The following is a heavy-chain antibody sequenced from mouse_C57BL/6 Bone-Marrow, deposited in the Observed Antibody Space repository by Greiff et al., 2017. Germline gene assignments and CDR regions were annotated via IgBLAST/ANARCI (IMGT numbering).Heavy chain of an antibody. D-gene: IGHD2-12*01. Sequence: VQLQQSGGGLVKPGGSLKLSCAASGFTFSSYAMSWVRQTPEKRLEWVATISDGGSYTYYPDNVKGRFTISRDNAKNNLYLQMSHLKSEDTAMYYCARLYHFDYWGQGTTLTVSS. CDR2: ISDGGSYT. CDR1: GFTFSSYA. J-gene: IGHJ2*01. CDR3: ARLYHFDY. V-gene: IGHV5-4*01.